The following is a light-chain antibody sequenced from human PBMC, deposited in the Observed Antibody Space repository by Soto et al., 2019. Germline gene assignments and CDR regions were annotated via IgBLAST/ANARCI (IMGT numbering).Light chain of an antibody. CDR1: QSISDN. J-gene: IGKJ4*01. V-gene: IGKV3-15*01. CDR3: QQYDNWPLT. CDR2: HKS. Sequence: EIVMTQSPATLSVSPGESATLSCRVSQSISDNLAWYQQKPGRAPRLLIYHKSTRATGVPARFSGSGSGTEFSLTISRLQSEDFAVYYCQQYDNWPLTFGGGTRVEIK.